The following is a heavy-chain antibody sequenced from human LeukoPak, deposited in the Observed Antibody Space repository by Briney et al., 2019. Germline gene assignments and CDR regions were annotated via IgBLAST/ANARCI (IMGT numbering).Heavy chain of an antibody. J-gene: IGHJ6*03. D-gene: IGHD2-15*01. Sequence: ASVKVSCKASGGTFSSYAISWVRQAPGQGLEWMGWINPNSGGTNYAQKLQGRVTMTTDTSTSTAYMELRSLRSDDTAVYYCAREGSPFYYYYMDVWGKGTTVTVSS. CDR1: GGTFSSYA. CDR3: AREGSPFYYYYMDV. CDR2: INPNSGGT. V-gene: IGHV1-18*01.